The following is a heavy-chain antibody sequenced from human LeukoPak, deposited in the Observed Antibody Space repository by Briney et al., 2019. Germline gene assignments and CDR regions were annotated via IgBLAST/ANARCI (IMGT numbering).Heavy chain of an antibody. CDR1: GGSFSGYY. CDR3: ARLGYCSGGSCSGDY. Sequence: SETLSLTCAVYGGSFSGYYWSWIRQPPGKGLEWIGEINHSGSTNYNPSLKSRVTISVDTSKNQFSLKLSSVTAADTAVYYCARLGYCSGGSCSGDYWGQGTLVTVSS. D-gene: IGHD2-15*01. J-gene: IGHJ4*02. V-gene: IGHV4-34*01. CDR2: INHSGST.